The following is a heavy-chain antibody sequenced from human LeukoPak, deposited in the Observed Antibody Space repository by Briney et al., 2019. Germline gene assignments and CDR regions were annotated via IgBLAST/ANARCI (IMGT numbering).Heavy chain of an antibody. CDR1: GGTIGSSY. V-gene: IGHV4-59*01. Sequence: PSETLSLTCTVSGGTIGSSYWHWVRQPPGKALGWIGYIYYSGSTAYNPSLKSRITMSVDTSKNRFSLNMWSVTAADTAVYYCARDPYSSGYYASFDPWGQGTLVTVSS. CDR3: ARDPYSSGYYASFDP. D-gene: IGHD5-12*01. J-gene: IGHJ5*02. CDR2: IYYSGST.